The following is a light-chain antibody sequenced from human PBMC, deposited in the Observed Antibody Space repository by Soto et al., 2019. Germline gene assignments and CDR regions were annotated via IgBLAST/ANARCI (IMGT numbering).Light chain of an antibody. Sequence: EIVLTQSPGPLSLSPGERATLSCMASQSVSSSSLAWYQQKRGQAPRLLIYGASSRATGIPDRFSGSGSGTDYTLTITNLESEDFAVYYCQQRSNWPWTFGQGTKVDIK. V-gene: IGKV3D-20*02. CDR3: QQRSNWPWT. J-gene: IGKJ1*01. CDR2: GAS. CDR1: QSVSSSS.